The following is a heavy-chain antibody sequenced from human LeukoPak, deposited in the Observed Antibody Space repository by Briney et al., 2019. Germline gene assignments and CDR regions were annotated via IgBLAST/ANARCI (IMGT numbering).Heavy chain of an antibody. V-gene: IGHV3-23*01. CDR2: IRGGGAST. D-gene: IGHD5-24*01. J-gene: IGHJ4*02. Sequence: GGSLRLSCAASGFTFSSYAMTWVRQAPGKGLEWVSTIRGGGASTYYADSVKGRFTISRDNSKNTLFLQMNSLRAEDTAVYYCAKDQADGYTNYGDYWCQGTLVTVSS. CDR3: AKDQADGYTNYGDY. CDR1: GFTFSSYA.